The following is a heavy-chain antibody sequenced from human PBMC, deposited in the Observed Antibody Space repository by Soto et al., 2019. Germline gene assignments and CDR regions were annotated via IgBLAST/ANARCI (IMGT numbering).Heavy chain of an antibody. Sequence: PGGSLRLSCAASGFTFSNAWMNWVRQAPGKGLEWVGRIKSKTDGGTTDYDEPVKSRFTISRDDSKNTLYLQMNSLKTEDTAVYYCTARAQNLPPPSNYDYWGQGTLVTVSS. J-gene: IGHJ4*02. V-gene: IGHV3-15*07. CDR3: TARAQNLPPPSNYDY. CDR2: IKSKTDGGTT. D-gene: IGHD4-4*01. CDR1: GFTFSNAW.